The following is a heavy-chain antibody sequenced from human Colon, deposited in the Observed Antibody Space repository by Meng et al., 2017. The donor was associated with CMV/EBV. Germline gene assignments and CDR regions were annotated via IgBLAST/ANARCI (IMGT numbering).Heavy chain of an antibody. V-gene: IGHV3-21*01. D-gene: IGHD4-17*01. CDR2: ISSSSSYI. CDR1: GFTFSSYS. J-gene: IGHJ4*02. CDR3: ARVEGSVTSPLDY. Sequence: GGSLRLSCAASGFTFSSYSMNWVRQAPGKGLEWVSSISSSSSYIYYADSVKGRFTISRDDAQNSLSLQMNSLRAEDSAVYYCARVEGSVTSPLDYWGQGTLVTVSS.